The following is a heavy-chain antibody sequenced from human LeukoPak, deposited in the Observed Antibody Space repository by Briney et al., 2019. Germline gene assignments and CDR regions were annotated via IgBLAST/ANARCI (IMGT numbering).Heavy chain of an antibody. J-gene: IGHJ3*02. CDR2: ISTSISYI. D-gene: IGHD3-10*01. Sequence: GGSLRLSCAASGFTFSSYSMNWVRQAPGKGLEWVSSISTSISYIYYADSVKGRFTISRDNAKNSLYLQMNSLRAEDTAVYYCARVGYYYGLGSQRDGFDMWGQGTMVTVSS. CDR3: ARVGYYYGLGSQRDGFDM. V-gene: IGHV3-21*01. CDR1: GFTFSSYS.